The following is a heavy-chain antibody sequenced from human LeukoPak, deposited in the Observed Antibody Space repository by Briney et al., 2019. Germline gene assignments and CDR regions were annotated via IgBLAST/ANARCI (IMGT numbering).Heavy chain of an antibody. Sequence: ASVKVSCKASGYTFNKYAINWVRQAPGQRLEWMGWINAGNGNTKYSQKFQGRVTITRDTSASTAYMELSSLRSEDTAVYYCARDDCGGDCYSGAFDYWGQGTLVTVSS. CDR2: INAGNGNT. J-gene: IGHJ4*02. CDR3: ARDDCGGDCYSGAFDY. CDR1: GYTFNKYA. D-gene: IGHD2-21*02. V-gene: IGHV1-3*01.